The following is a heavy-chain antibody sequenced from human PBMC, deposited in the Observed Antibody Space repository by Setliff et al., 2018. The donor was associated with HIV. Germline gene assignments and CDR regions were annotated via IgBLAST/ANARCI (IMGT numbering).Heavy chain of an antibody. CDR2: IYYSGRT. CDR3: ADSPPAPYSYGYHNGM. J-gene: IGHJ2*01. Sequence: PSETLSLTCTVSGGSISTFYWSWIRQPPGKGLEWIGYIYYSGRTNYNPSLDSRVTMSVDTSKNQFSLKLSSVTAADTAVYYCADSPPAPYSYGYHNGMWGRGTLVTVSS. CDR1: GGSISTFY. D-gene: IGHD5-18*01. V-gene: IGHV4-59*01.